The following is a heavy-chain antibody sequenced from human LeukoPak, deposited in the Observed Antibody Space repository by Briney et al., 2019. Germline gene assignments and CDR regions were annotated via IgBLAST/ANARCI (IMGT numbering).Heavy chain of an antibody. CDR2: IYYSGST. J-gene: IGHJ4*02. Sequence: SETLSLTCTVSGGSISSRYRSWIRQPPGKGLEWIGYIYYSGSTNYNPSLKSRVTISVDTSKNQFSLKLSSVTAADTAVYYCGRGIAARLDYWGQGTLVTVSS. V-gene: IGHV4-59*11. CDR3: GRGIAARLDY. D-gene: IGHD6-6*01. CDR1: GGSISSRY.